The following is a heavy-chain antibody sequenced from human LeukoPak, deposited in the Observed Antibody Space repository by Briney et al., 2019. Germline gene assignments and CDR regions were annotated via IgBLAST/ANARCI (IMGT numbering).Heavy chain of an antibody. CDR3: AKDQAPYYYDSSLDYFDY. D-gene: IGHD3-22*01. CDR1: RCTFSSYA. J-gene: IGHJ4*02. V-gene: IGHV3-23*01. Sequence: GGSLRLSCAASRCTFSSYALSWVRQAQGKGLEWVSAISGNGGSTYYADSVKGRFTISRDNSKNTLYLQMNSLRAEDTAVYYCAKDQAPYYYDSSLDYFDYWGQGTLVTVSS. CDR2: ISGNGGST.